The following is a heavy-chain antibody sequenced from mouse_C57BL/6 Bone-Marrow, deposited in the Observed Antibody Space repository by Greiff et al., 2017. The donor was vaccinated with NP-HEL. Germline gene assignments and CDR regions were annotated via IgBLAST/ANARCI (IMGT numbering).Heavy chain of an antibody. CDR2: ITHSGET. V-gene: IGHV12-3*01. D-gene: IGHD2-3*01. CDR1: GFPITSGYY. J-gene: IGHJ1*03. Sequence: KLVESGPGLVKPSQSLFLTCSITGFPITSGYYWIWIRQSPGKPLEWMGYITHSGETFYNPSLQSPIPITSKTSKNQFFLQLHSETTEDTAMYYCARDYDGFWYFDVGGTGTTVTVSS. CDR3: ARDYDGFWYFDV.